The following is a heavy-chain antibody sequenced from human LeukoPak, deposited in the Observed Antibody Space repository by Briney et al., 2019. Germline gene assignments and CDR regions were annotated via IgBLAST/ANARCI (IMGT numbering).Heavy chain of an antibody. J-gene: IGHJ4*02. D-gene: IGHD5-12*01. V-gene: IGHV3-7*01. CDR2: IKQDGSEE. Sequence: PGGSLRLSCAASGFTFSSYWMSWVRQAPGKGLEWVANIKQDGSEEYYVDSVKGRFTISRDNAKNSLYLQMNSLRAEDTAVYYCARVGKSGYDSPLLSGRGQGTLVTVSS. CDR1: GFTFSSYW. CDR3: ARVGKSGYDSPLLSG.